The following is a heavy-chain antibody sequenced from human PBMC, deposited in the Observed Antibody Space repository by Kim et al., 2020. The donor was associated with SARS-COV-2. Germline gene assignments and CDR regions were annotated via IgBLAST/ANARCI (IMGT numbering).Heavy chain of an antibody. Sequence: TKYSEKFQGRATVTRDTSASTAYMELGSLRSEDTAVYYCARGPLGWYFDLWGRGTLVTVSS. V-gene: IGHV1-3*01. CDR3: ARGPLGWYFDL. CDR2: T. J-gene: IGHJ2*01.